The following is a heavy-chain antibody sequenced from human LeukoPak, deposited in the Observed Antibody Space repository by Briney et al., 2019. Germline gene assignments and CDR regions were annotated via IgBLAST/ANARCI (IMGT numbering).Heavy chain of an antibody. CDR1: GYTFTSYG. J-gene: IGHJ3*02. V-gene: IGHV1-18*01. CDR2: ISAYNGNT. D-gene: IGHD2-2*01. CDR3: ARGGGYCSSTSCYVYAFDI. Sequence: ASVKVSCKASGYTFTSYGISWVRQAPGQGLEWMGWISAYNGNTNYAQKLQGRVTMTTDTSTSTAYMELSSLRSEDTAVYYCARGGGYCSSTSCYVYAFDIWGQGTMVTVSS.